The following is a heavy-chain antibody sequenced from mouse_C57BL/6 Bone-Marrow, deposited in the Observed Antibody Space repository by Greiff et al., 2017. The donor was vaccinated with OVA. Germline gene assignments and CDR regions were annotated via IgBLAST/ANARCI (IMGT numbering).Heavy chain of an antibody. CDR1: GFTFSSYA. D-gene: IGHD1-1*01. CDR3: ARDYYGSSFSY. CDR2: ISDGGSYT. V-gene: IGHV5-4*01. Sequence: DVMLVESGGGLVKPGGSLKLSCEASGFTFSSYAMSWVRQTPEKGLEWVATISDGGSYTYYTDNVKGRFTISRDNAKNNLYLQMSNLKSEDTAMYDFARDYYGSSFSYWGQGTLVTVAA. J-gene: IGHJ3*01.